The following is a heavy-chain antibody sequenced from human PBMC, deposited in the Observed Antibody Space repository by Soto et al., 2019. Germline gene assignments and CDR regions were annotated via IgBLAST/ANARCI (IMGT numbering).Heavy chain of an antibody. J-gene: IGHJ4*02. CDR3: ARDYYDSSGYYLFLY. CDR2: IIPIFGTA. V-gene: IGHV1-69*13. CDR1: GGTFSIYA. Sequence: SVKVSCKASGGTFSIYAISWVRQSPLQGLDWMGGIIPIFGTANYAQKFQGRVTITADESTSTAYMELSSLRSEDTAVYYCARDYYDSSGYYLFLYWGQGTLVTVSS. D-gene: IGHD3-22*01.